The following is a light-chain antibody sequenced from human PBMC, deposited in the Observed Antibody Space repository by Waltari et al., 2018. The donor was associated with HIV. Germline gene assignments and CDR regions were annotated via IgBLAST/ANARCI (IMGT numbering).Light chain of an antibody. Sequence: DIQLTQSPSPLSASVGARVTITCRASQNIITYLNWFQQKLGKAPKLLMHTTSVLHSGFPSRFSGSGSGTDFTLTISSLQPEDFATYYCQQSYSIPYTFGQGTKVEIK. V-gene: IGKV1-39*01. J-gene: IGKJ2*01. CDR3: QQSYSIPYT. CDR2: TTS. CDR1: QNIITY.